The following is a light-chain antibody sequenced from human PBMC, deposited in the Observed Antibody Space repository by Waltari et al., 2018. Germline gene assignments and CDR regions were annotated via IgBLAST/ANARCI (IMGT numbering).Light chain of an antibody. J-gene: IGKJ1*01. Sequence: EIVLTQSPGTASLSPGERVTLSCRASQSVGSSSLAWYQQKPGQAPRLVIYRASRRATCIPDRFSGSGSGTDFSLTNSRLEPEDFAVYYCQQHGTLPATFGQGTKVEIK. CDR3: QQHGTLPAT. CDR1: QSVGSSS. V-gene: IGKV3-20*01. CDR2: RAS.